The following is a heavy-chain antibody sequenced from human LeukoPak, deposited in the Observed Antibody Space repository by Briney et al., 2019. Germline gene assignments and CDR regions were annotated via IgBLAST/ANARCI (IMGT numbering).Heavy chain of an antibody. Sequence: PSETLSLTCAVYGGSFSGYYWSWIRQPPGKGLEWIGEINHSGSTNYNPSLKSRVTISVDTSKNQFSLKLSSVTAADTAVYYCARAPHRIAAAGKGNYYYMDVWGKGTTVTVSS. CDR3: ARAPHRIAAAGKGNYYYMDV. J-gene: IGHJ6*03. D-gene: IGHD6-13*01. V-gene: IGHV4-34*01. CDR1: GGSFSGYY. CDR2: INHSGST.